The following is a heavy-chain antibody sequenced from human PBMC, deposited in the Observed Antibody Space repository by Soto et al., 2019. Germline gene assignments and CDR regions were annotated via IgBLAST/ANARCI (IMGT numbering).Heavy chain of an antibody. V-gene: IGHV1-69*01. CDR1: GGTLSNYA. Sequence: QVQLVQSGAEVKKPGSSVKVSCKASGGTLSNYAISWVRQAPGQGLEWMGGIIPIFATTNYAQNLQGGVTITADESTSTTYMELSRLRSEDTAVYYCAIGYRARHHYYGMDVWGQGTPVTVSS. J-gene: IGHJ6*02. D-gene: IGHD1-26*01. CDR2: IIPIFATT. CDR3: AIGYRARHHYYGMDV.